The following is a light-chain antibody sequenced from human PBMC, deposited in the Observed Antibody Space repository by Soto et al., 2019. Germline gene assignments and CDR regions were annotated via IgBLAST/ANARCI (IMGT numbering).Light chain of an antibody. Sequence: EKVMTQSPATLSVSPGERATLSCRASQSVSSNLAWYQQQPGQAPRLLIYTASTRATGIPARFSGSGSGTEFTLTISSLQSEDFAVYYCQQYNNWPPWTFGQGTKVEIK. CDR2: TAS. J-gene: IGKJ1*01. CDR3: QQYNNWPPWT. V-gene: IGKV3-15*01. CDR1: QSVSSN.